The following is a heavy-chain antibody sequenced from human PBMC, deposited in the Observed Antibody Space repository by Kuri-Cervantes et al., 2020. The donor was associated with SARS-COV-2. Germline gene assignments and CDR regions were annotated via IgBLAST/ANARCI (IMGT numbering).Heavy chain of an antibody. Sequence: SETLSLTCTVSGGSISSYYWSWIRQPPGKGLEWIGYIYYSRSTNYNPSLKSRVTISVDTSKNQFSLKLSSVTAADTAVYYCARIAARQILVDWGQGTLVTVSS. CDR1: GGSISSYY. V-gene: IGHV4-59*01. CDR3: ARIAARQILVD. J-gene: IGHJ4*02. CDR2: IYYSRST. D-gene: IGHD6-6*01.